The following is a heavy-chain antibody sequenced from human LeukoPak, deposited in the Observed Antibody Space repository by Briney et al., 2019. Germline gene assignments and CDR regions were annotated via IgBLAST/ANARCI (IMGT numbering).Heavy chain of an antibody. Sequence: GGSLRLSCAASGFTFSSYAMSWVRQAPGKGLEWVSAISGGGGSTYYADSVKGRFTISRDNSKNTLYLQMNSLRAEDTAVYYCAKGLFSSSSQLDYWGQGTLVTVSS. D-gene: IGHD6-6*01. CDR2: ISGGGGST. J-gene: IGHJ4*02. V-gene: IGHV3-23*01. CDR1: GFTFSSYA. CDR3: AKGLFSSSSQLDY.